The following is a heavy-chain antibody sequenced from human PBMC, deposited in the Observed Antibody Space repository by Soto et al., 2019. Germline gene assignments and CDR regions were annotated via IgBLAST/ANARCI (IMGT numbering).Heavy chain of an antibody. CDR3: ARDGIQQQLGTWFDP. D-gene: IGHD6-13*01. Sequence: QVQLVESGGGVVQPGRSLRLSCAASGFTFSSYGMHWVRQAPGKGLEWVAVIWYDGSNKYYADSVKGRFTISRDNSKNTLYLQMNSLRAEDTAVYYCARDGIQQQLGTWFDPWGQGTLVTVSS. J-gene: IGHJ5*02. V-gene: IGHV3-33*01. CDR2: IWYDGSNK. CDR1: GFTFSSYG.